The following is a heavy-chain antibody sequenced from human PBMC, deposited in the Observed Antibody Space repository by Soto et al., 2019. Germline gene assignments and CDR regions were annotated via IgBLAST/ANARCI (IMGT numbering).Heavy chain of an antibody. Sequence: GASVKVSFKASGYTFTTYGINWVRQAPGQRLEWLGWISPRNGNTNYAQNVQGRVTLTTDASTDTAYLELKNLRSGDTAVYYCARVQLLPNPAFDFWGQGTLVTVSS. D-gene: IGHD5-18*01. J-gene: IGHJ4*02. V-gene: IGHV1-18*04. CDR2: ISPRNGNT. CDR1: GYTFTTYG. CDR3: ARVQLLPNPAFDF.